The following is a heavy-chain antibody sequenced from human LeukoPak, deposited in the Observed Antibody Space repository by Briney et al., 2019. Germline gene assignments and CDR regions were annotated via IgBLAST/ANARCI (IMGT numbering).Heavy chain of an antibody. CDR1: GFTFSSYA. V-gene: IGHV3-23*01. CDR2: ISGSGGST. CDR3: AKGGGYSYGPFDY. D-gene: IGHD5-18*01. J-gene: IGHJ4*02. Sequence: SGXXLRLSCAASGFTFSSYAMSWVRQAPGKGLEWVSAISGSGGSTYYADSVKGRFTISRDNSKNTLYLQMNSLRAEDTAVYYCAKGGGYSYGPFDYWGQGTLVTVSS.